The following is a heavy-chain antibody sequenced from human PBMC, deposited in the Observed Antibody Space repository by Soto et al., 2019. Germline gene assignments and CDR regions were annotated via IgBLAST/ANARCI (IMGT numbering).Heavy chain of an antibody. V-gene: IGHV4-59*12. J-gene: IGHJ6*02. D-gene: IGHD3-3*01. CDR2: RYFGGTT. CDR3: ARRGRTAYYGVLSGYNYPVGLDV. Sequence: SETLSLTCSVSGANISNDGWSWVRQPQGKGLEWIGYRYFGGTTQSNPSLKGRAIISLDTPKNQFSLNLTSVTASDTAIYYCARRGRTAYYGVLSGYNYPVGLDVWGQGTTVTVSS. CDR1: GANISNDG.